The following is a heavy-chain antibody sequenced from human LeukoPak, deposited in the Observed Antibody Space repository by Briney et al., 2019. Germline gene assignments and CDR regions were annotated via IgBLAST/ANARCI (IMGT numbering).Heavy chain of an antibody. CDR3: ARAVPWSITNWFDP. CDR1: NGSISSYH. J-gene: IGHJ5*02. V-gene: IGHV4-4*09. D-gene: IGHD2-2*01. CDR2: ILTSGTT. Sequence: SETLSLTCTVSNGSISSYHWSWVRQPPGKGLEWIGYILTSGTTNYNPSLKSRLTISVDTSKNQFSLKLSSVTAADTAVYYCARAVPWSITNWFDPWGQGTLVTVSS.